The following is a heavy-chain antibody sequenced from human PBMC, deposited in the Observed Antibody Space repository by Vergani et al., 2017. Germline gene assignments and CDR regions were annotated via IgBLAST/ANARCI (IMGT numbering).Heavy chain of an antibody. CDR3: ARDLLPGTLLLLAY. V-gene: IGHV3-11*04. D-gene: IGHD1-7*01. CDR2: ISGSGHTK. CDR1: GFTFSDYY. J-gene: IGHJ4*02. Sequence: QVQLVESGGGLVKPGGSLRLSCAASGFTFSDYYMTWIRQAPGKGLVWISYISGSGHTKYYADSVKGRFAISRDNAKNSLYLQMNNLRVEDTAVYYCARDLLPGTLLLLAYWGQGTLISVSS.